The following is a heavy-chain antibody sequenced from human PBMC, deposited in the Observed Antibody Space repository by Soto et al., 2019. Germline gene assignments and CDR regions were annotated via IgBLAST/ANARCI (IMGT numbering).Heavy chain of an antibody. CDR1: GYTFTSYY. D-gene: IGHD3-10*01. J-gene: IGHJ6*03. CDR2: INPSGGST. V-gene: IGHV1-46*01. Sequence: ASVKVSCKASGYTFTSYYMHLVRQAPGQGLEWMGIINPSGGSTSYAQKFQGRVTMTRDTSTSTVYMELSSLRSEDTAVYYCALDSGNESYYYYYYIDVRGRGTTVTVSS. CDR3: ALDSGNESYYYYYYIDV.